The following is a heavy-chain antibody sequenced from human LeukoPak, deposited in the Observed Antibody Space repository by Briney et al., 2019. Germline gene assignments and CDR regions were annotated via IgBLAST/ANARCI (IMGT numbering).Heavy chain of an antibody. CDR3: AKDPRSYLDYMDV. Sequence: GGSLRLSCAASGFTLTDYYMSWIRQAPGKGLEWVSGINWNGGSTGYADSVKGRFTISRDNSKNTLYLQMNSLRAEDTAVYYCAKDPRSYLDYMDVWGKGTTVTISS. CDR1: GFTLTDYY. J-gene: IGHJ6*03. V-gene: IGHV3-20*04. CDR2: INWNGGST. D-gene: IGHD3-16*02.